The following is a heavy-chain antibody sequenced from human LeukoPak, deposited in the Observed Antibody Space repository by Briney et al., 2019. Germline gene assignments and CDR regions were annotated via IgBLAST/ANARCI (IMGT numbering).Heavy chain of an antibody. Sequence: SGTLSLTCGVSGGSISSTNWWTWVRQPPGKGLEWIGYIYYSGSTNYNPSLKSRVTISVDTSKNQFSLKLSSVTAADTAVYYCARGRRKAARPDGMDVWGQGTTVTVSS. V-gene: IGHV4-4*02. J-gene: IGHJ6*02. CDR2: IYYSGST. CDR1: GGSISSTNW. D-gene: IGHD6-6*01. CDR3: ARGRRKAARPDGMDV.